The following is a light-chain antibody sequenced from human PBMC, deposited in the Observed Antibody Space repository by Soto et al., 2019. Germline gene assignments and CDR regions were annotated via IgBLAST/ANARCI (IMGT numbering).Light chain of an antibody. CDR3: QNYIAAPRT. CDR1: QDVRRY. V-gene: IGKV1-27*01. CDR2: AAS. J-gene: IGKJ1*01. Sequence: DIQMTQSPSSLSASIGDRVTITCRASQDVRRYLAWYQQKPGKVPKLLISAASSLQSGVPSRFSGSGSGTDFTLTISSLQPEDVATYYYQNYIAAPRTFGQGTRVEIK.